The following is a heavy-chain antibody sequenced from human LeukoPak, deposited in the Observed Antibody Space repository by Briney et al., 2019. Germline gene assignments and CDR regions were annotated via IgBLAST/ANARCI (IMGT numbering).Heavy chain of an antibody. J-gene: IGHJ3*01. D-gene: IGHD6-6*01. CDR1: GFAFSSYS. Sequence: GGSLRLSCAASGFAFSSYSMNWVRQAPGKGLEWVSYIGTSSSPKYYADSVKGRSTISRDNDKNSIYLQMDSLRAEDTAVYYCARSSYSSSSSVWGQGTMVTVSS. CDR3: ARSSYSSSSSV. V-gene: IGHV3-48*01. CDR2: IGTSSSPK.